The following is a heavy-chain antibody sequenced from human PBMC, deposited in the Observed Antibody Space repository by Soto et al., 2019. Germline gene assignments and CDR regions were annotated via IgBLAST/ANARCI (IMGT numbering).Heavy chain of an antibody. CDR2: IYYSGST. CDR3: ASLFTIFGGVPWSGDVFDI. CDR1: GGSISSYY. J-gene: IGHJ3*02. V-gene: IGHV4-59*08. Sequence: SETLSLTCTVSGGSISSYYWSWIRQPPGKGLEWIGYIYYSGSTNYNPSLKSRVTISVDTSKNQFSLKLSSVTAADTAVYYCASLFTIFGGVPWSGDVFDIWGQGTMVPVSS. D-gene: IGHD3-3*01.